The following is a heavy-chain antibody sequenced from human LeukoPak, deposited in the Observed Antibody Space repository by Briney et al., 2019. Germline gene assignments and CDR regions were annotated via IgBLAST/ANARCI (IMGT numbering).Heavy chain of an antibody. J-gene: IGHJ4*02. Sequence: PGGSLRLSCAASGFTFDDYGMSWVRQAPGKGLEWVSGINWNGGSTGYADSVKGRSTISRDNAKNSLYLQMNSLRAEDTALYYCARGHSEAYYDILTGLIFFDYWGQGTLVTVSS. V-gene: IGHV3-20*04. CDR2: INWNGGST. CDR3: ARGHSEAYYDILTGLIFFDY. CDR1: GFTFDDYG. D-gene: IGHD3-9*01.